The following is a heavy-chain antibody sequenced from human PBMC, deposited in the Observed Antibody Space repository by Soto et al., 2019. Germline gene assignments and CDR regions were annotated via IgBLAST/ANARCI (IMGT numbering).Heavy chain of an antibody. J-gene: IGHJ4*02. D-gene: IGHD5-12*01. CDR2: ISAYNGNT. V-gene: IGHV1-18*04. CDR3: ARGTWLRGDYLDY. CDR1: GYTYTSYG. Sequence: AAVKVSWKSSGYTYTSYGITWVRQAPGQGIEWMGWISAYNGNTNYAQKLQGRVTMTTDTSTSTAYMELRSLKSDDTAVYYCARGTWLRGDYLDYLVKGTPFTVAS.